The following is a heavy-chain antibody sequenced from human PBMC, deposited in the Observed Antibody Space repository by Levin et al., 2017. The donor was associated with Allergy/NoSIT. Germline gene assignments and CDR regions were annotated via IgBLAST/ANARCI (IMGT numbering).Heavy chain of an antibody. Sequence: SVKVSCKASGGTFSSYAISWVRQAPGQGLEWMGGIIPIFGTANYAQKFQGRVTITADESTSTAYMELSSLRSEDTAVYYCARGTRSAITMIVVVTSDAFDIWGQGTMVTVSS. J-gene: IGHJ3*02. D-gene: IGHD3-22*01. CDR3: ARGTRSAITMIVVVTSDAFDI. V-gene: IGHV1-69*13. CDR1: GGTFSSYA. CDR2: IIPIFGTA.